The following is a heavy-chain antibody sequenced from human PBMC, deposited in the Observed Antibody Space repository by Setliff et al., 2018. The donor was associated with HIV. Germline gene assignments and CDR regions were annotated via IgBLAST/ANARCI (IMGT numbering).Heavy chain of an antibody. V-gene: IGHV2-5*02. CDR2: IYWDDDK. Sequence: SGPTLVNPTQTLTLTCTFSGFSLSSSGVGVGWIRQPPGKALEWLALIYWDDDKRHNPSLRSRLTITKETSKNQVVLRMTNMDPVDTATYYCVHLPRVINLMVRGVIIRGNWFDPWGKGTLVTVSS. J-gene: IGHJ5*02. CDR1: GFSLSSSGVG. D-gene: IGHD3-10*01. CDR3: VHLPRVINLMVRGVIIRGNWFDP.